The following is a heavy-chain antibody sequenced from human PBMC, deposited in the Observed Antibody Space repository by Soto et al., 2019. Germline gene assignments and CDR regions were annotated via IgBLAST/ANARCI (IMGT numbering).Heavy chain of an antibody. V-gene: IGHV3-21*01. CDR2: ISGSSSYI. J-gene: IGHJ6*02. D-gene: IGHD3-9*01. CDR3: ARDQGLRYCDWSKDYYYHGMGV. CDR1: GCSCSIYS. Sequence: GRSLRLSCAASGCSCSIYSMNWGRQAPGKGLVWVSSISGSSSYIYYADSVKGRFTISRDNAKNALYLQMNSLRAEDTAVYHCARDQGLRYCDWSKDYYYHGMGVWGQGSTVTVSS.